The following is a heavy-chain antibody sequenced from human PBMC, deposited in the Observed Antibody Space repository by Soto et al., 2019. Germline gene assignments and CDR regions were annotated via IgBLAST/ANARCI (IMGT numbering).Heavy chain of an antibody. Sequence: GVFLRLSSAASGFTCISFGMHWVRQAPGKGLEWVAVISYDGSNKYYADSVKGRFTISRDNSKNTLYLQMNSLRAEDTAVYYCAKAGPPIFDWFLDYWGQGTLVTVSS. D-gene: IGHD3-9*01. J-gene: IGHJ4*02. V-gene: IGHV3-30*18. CDR3: AKAGPPIFDWFLDY. CDR1: GFTCISFG. CDR2: ISYDGSNK.